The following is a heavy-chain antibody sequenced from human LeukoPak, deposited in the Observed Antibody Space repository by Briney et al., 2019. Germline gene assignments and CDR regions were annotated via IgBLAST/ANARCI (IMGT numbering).Heavy chain of an antibody. D-gene: IGHD3-10*01. CDR1: GGSIRSYY. CDR2: IYYSGST. J-gene: IGHJ4*02. CDR3: ATDDSYGSGSYYT. V-gene: IGHV4-59*01. Sequence: KPSETLSFTCSGSGGSIRSYYWNWLRQRPGQGLVWIVYIYYSGSTNYTPSLKSRVTISVDTSTNQSSLELSSVTAADTAVYYCATDDSYGSGSYYTGGQGNLVTVSS.